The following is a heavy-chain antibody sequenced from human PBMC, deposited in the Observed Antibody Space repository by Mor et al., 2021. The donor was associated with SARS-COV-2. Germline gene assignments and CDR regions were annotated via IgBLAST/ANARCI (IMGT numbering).Heavy chain of an antibody. J-gene: IGHJ4*02. V-gene: IGHV1-69*06. CDR2: TA. Sequence: TANYAQKFQRRVTNTADKSTSTAYMELSSLRSEDTAVYYCASTKQQLVDRVEYYFDYWGQGTLVTVSS. CDR3: ASTKQQLVDRVEYYFDY. D-gene: IGHD6-13*01.